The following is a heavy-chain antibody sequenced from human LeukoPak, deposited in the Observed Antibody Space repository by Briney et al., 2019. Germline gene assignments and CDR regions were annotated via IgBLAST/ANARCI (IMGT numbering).Heavy chain of an antibody. D-gene: IGHD3-22*01. Sequence: GGSLRLSCAPSGFTFSTYWMHWVRHAPGKGLVLVSRINSDGSITRYADSVKGRFTISRDNAKNTLYLQMNSLRAEDTAVYYCARAPGSGYYDYWGQGTLVTVSS. CDR2: INSDGSIT. V-gene: IGHV3-74*01. CDR3: ARAPGSGYYDY. CDR1: GFTFSTYW. J-gene: IGHJ4*02.